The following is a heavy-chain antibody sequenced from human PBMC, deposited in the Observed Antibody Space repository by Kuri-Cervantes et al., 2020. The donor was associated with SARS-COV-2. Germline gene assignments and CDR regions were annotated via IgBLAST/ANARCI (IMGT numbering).Heavy chain of an antibody. CDR2: ISAYNGNA. CDR1: GYTFTSYG. D-gene: IGHD2-15*01. CDR3: ARGGSGGRCYSCWYFDL. J-gene: IGHJ2*01. Sequence: ASVKVSCKASGYTFTSYGISGVRQAPGQGLEWMGWISAYNGNANYAQKLQGRVTMTTDTSTSTAYMELRSLRSDDTAVYYCARGGSGGRCYSCWYFDLWGRGTLVTVSS. V-gene: IGHV1-18*01.